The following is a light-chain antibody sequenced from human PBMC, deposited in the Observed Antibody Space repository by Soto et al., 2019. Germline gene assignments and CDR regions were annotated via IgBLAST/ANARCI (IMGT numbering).Light chain of an antibody. CDR2: GAS. CDR3: QQYTTWHPKIA. CDR1: QSVSSD. Sequence: VVTQSPATLSVFPGETATLSCRASQSVSSDLAWYQQRPGQAPRLLIYGASTRATGIPARFRGSGSGTEFRLTISSLQSEEFATYHCQQYTTWHPKIALGRRTKVDIK. J-gene: IGKJ1*01. V-gene: IGKV3-15*01.